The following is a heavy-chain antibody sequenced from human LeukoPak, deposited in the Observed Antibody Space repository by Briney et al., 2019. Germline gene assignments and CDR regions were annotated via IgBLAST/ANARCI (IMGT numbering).Heavy chain of an antibody. Sequence: GGSLRLSCAASGFTFSSYAMSWVRQAPGKGLEWVSAISGSGGSTYYADSVKGRFTISRDNSKNTLYLQMNSLRAEDTAVYYCAKDQHVVVTAIFDHWAREPWSPSPQ. CDR2: ISGSGGST. V-gene: IGHV3-23*01. CDR1: GFTFSSYA. J-gene: IGHJ4*02. CDR3: AKDQHVVVTAIFDH. D-gene: IGHD2-21*02.